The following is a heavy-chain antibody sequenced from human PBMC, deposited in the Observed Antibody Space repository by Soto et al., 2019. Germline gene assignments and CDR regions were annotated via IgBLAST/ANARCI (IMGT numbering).Heavy chain of an antibody. J-gene: IGHJ6*02. CDR1: GFTFSSYW. CDR2: INSDGSST. Sequence: PGGSLRLSCAASGFTFSSYWMHWVRQAPGKGLVWVSRINSDGSSTSYADSVKGRFTISRDNAKNTLYLQMNSLRAEDTAVYYCARDRRFTYYYYGMDVWGQGTTVTVSS. V-gene: IGHV3-74*01. D-gene: IGHD3-10*01. CDR3: ARDRRFTYYYYGMDV.